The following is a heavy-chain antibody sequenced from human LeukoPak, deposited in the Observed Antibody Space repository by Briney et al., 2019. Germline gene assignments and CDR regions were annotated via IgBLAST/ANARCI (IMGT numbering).Heavy chain of an antibody. J-gene: IGHJ4*02. CDR3: ARHSYCGGDCYLDY. Sequence: PSETLSLTCTVSGGSISSYYWSWIRQPPGKGLEWIGYIYYSGSTNYNPSLKSRVTISVDTSKNQFSLKLSSVTAADTAVYYCARHSYCGGDCYLDYWGQGTLVTVPS. CDR2: IYYSGST. CDR1: GGSISSYY. D-gene: IGHD2-21*02. V-gene: IGHV4-59*08.